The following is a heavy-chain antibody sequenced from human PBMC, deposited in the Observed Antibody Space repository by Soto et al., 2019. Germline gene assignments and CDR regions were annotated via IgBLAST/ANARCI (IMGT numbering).Heavy chain of an antibody. CDR3: ARDRGHGDYETIFDY. J-gene: IGHJ4*02. D-gene: IGHD4-17*01. V-gene: IGHV3-30-3*01. CDR2: ISYDGSNK. CDR1: GFTFSSYA. Sequence: GGSLRLSCAASGFTFSSYAMHWVRQAPGKGLEWVAVISYDGSNKYYADSVKGRFTISRDNSKNTLYLQMNSLRAEDTAVYYCARDRGHGDYETIFDYWGQGTLVTVSS.